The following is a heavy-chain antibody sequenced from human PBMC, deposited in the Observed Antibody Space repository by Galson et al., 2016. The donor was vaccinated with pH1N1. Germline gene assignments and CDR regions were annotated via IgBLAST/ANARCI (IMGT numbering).Heavy chain of an antibody. CDR1: GYSFSTYW. CDR3: ARPGIPATIDYHYYMDV. V-gene: IGHV5-51*01. J-gene: IGHJ6*03. D-gene: IGHD2-2*01. CDR2: IYPGDSDT. Sequence: QSGAEVKKPGESLKISCKGTGYSFSTYWIAWVRQMPGEGLEWMGIIYPGDSDTRYSPSFQGQVTISADKSISAAYLQWSSLQASDTAMYFCARPGIPATIDYHYYMDVWGKGTTVTVSS.